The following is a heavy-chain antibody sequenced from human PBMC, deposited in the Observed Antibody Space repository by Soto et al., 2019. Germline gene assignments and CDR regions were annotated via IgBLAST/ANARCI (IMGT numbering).Heavy chain of an antibody. D-gene: IGHD3-3*01. CDR3: ARCITIFGVAPYYYYMDV. Sequence: GGSLRLSCAASGFTFSSYAMSWVRQAPGKGLEWVSAISGSGGSTYYADSVKGRFTISRDNSKNTLYLQMNSLRAEDTAVYYCARCITIFGVAPYYYYMDVWGKGTTVTVSS. CDR1: GFTFSSYA. J-gene: IGHJ6*03. V-gene: IGHV3-23*01. CDR2: ISGSGGST.